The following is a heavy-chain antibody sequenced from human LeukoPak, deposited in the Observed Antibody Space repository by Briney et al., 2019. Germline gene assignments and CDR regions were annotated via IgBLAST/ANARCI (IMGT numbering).Heavy chain of an antibody. CDR1: GGSFSGYY. D-gene: IGHD3-16*02. V-gene: IGHV4-34*01. CDR3: AREPMITFGGVIVSPHYYFDY. Sequence: SETLSLTCAVYGGSFSGYYWSWIRQPPGKGLEWFGEINHSGSANYNPSLKSRVTISVDTSKNQFSLKLSSVTAADTAVYYCAREPMITFGGVIVSPHYYFDYWGQGTLVTVSS. CDR2: INHSGSA. J-gene: IGHJ4*02.